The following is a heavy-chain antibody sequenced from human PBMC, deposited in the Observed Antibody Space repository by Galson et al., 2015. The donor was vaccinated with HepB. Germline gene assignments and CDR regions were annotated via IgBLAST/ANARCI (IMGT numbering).Heavy chain of an antibody. CDR1: GFTFSNYD. D-gene: IGHD6-19*01. Sequence: SLRLSCAASGFTFSNYDMNWVRQAPGKGLEWVSSITTSSHYIYYEDSVKGRFTASRDNAKNSLYLQMNSLRAGDTAVYYCARYTDSVRIAVAGIEYWGQGTLVTVSS. CDR2: ITTSSHYI. V-gene: IGHV3-21*01. CDR3: ARYTDSVRIAVAGIEY. J-gene: IGHJ4*02.